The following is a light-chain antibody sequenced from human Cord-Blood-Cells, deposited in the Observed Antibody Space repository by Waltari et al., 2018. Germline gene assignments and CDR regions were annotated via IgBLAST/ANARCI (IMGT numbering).Light chain of an antibody. CDR3: QQRSNWPLT. CDR1: QSVSSY. CDR2: DAS. V-gene: IGKV3-11*01. Sequence: IVLTQPPANRSLSPGERATLSFRASQSVSSYLAWYQQKPGQAPRLLIYDASNRATGIPARFSGSGSGTDFTLTISSLEPEDFAVYYCQQRSNWPLTFGTGTKVDIK. J-gene: IGKJ3*01.